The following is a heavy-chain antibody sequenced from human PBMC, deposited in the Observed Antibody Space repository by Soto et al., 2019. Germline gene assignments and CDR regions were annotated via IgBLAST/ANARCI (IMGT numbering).Heavy chain of an antibody. CDR1: GDTFSNHA. D-gene: IGHD3-10*01. CDR2: IIPLFGTR. Sequence: QVQLVQSGAEVKKPGSSVKVSCKTSGDTFSNHAITWVRQAPGQGLEWMGGIIPLFGTRNYAQKFQGRVTITADKSTSKAYMELNTLRSEDTAVYYCARDRFFGSGSYVPYYFDYWGQGTLVTVSS. CDR3: ARDRFFGSGSYVPYYFDY. J-gene: IGHJ4*02. V-gene: IGHV1-69*06.